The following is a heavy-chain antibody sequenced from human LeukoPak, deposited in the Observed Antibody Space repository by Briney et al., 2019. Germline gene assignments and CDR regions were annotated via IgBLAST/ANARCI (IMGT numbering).Heavy chain of an antibody. CDR3: ARQAYYDFWSGHYSRGVEDAFDI. J-gene: IGHJ3*02. D-gene: IGHD3-3*01. CDR1: GYSISSGYY. V-gene: IGHV4-38-2*01. CDR2: ISHSGTT. Sequence: SETLSLTCAVSGYSISSGYYWGWIRQPPGKGLEWIITISHSGTTYYNPSLKGRVTFSVDTSENQFSLKLRSVTTADTAVYYCARQAYYDFWSGHYSRGVEDAFDIWGQGTMVSVSS.